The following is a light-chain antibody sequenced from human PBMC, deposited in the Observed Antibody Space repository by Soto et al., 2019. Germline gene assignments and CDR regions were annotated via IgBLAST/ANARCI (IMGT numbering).Light chain of an antibody. J-gene: IGKJ1*01. CDR2: SAS. V-gene: IGKV1-39*01. CDR3: QPSYRTPRT. CDR1: QSISDY. Sequence: DIQMTQSPSSLSASIGDRVTITCRASQSISDYLNWYQQKPGNAPKLLIYSASTLHSGVPSRFSGSGSGTDFTLTISSLQPEDFATYYCQPSYRTPRTCGQGTKVEIK.